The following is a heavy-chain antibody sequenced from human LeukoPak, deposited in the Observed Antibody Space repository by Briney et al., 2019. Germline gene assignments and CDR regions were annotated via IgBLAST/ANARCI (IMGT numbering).Heavy chain of an antibody. V-gene: IGHV1-18*01. D-gene: IGHD2-2*01. J-gene: IGHJ4*02. CDR2: INAHNGNT. CDR1: GYTFTSYG. Sequence: ASVKVSCKASGYTFTSYGISWVRQAPGRGQEWVAWINAHNGNTNYAQNLRDSVTLPTDTSTSTVYMDLRSLRSDDTAVYYCASSKTSCSSTRCYDPFDYWGQGTLVTVSS. CDR3: ASSKTSCSSTRCYDPFDY.